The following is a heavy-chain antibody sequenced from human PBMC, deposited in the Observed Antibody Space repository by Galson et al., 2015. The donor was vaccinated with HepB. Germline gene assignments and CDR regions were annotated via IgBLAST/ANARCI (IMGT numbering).Heavy chain of an antibody. Sequence: SVKVSCKVSGYTLTELCMHWVRQAPGKRLEWMGAFDPEDGETIYAQNFQGRVTMTEDTSTDTTYMELSSLRSEDTAVYYCVTGGYYDTLKGLDFYYYGMDVWGQGTTVTVSS. J-gene: IGHJ6*02. D-gene: IGHD3-9*01. V-gene: IGHV1-24*01. CDR1: GYTLTELC. CDR2: FDPEDGET. CDR3: VTGGYYDTLKGLDFYYYGMDV.